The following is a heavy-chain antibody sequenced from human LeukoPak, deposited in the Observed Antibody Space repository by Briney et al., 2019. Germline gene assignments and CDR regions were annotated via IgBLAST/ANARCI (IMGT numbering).Heavy chain of an antibody. D-gene: IGHD1-26*01. CDR1: GFTFSSYW. J-gene: IGHJ5*02. CDR3: ARVSGSYLGWFDP. CDR2: INSDGSST. V-gene: IGHV3-74*01. Sequence: PGGSLRLSCAASGFTFSSYWMHWVRQAPGKGLVRVSRINSDGSSTSYADSVKGRFTISRDNAKNTLYLQMNSLRAEDTAVYYCARVSGSYLGWFDPWGQGTLVTVS.